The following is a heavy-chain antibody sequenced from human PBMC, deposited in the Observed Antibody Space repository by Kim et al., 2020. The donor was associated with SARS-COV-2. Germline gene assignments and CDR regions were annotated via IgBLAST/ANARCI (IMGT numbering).Heavy chain of an antibody. CDR1: GFTFSSYG. V-gene: IGHV3-33*01. D-gene: IGHD6-19*01. Sequence: GGSLRLSCAASGFTFSSYGMHWVRQAPGKGLEWVAVIWYDGSNKYYADSVKGRFTISRDNSKNTLYLQMNSLRAEDTAVYYCARGPALGGEQWLPIFDYWGQGTLVTVSS. J-gene: IGHJ4*02. CDR3: ARGPALGGEQWLPIFDY. CDR2: IWYDGSNK.